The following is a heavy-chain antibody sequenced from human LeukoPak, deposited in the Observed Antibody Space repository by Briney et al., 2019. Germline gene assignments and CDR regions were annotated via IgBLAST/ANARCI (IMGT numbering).Heavy chain of an antibody. J-gene: IGHJ4*02. CDR2: TYYSGST. Sequence: SETLSLTCTVSGGSISNYYWGWIRQPPGKGLEWIGYTYYSGSTNYNPSLKSRVIISVDTSKNQFSLKLSSVAAADTAVYYCARDYGDYFDYWGQGTLVTVSS. CDR3: ARDYGDYFDY. D-gene: IGHD4-17*01. CDR1: GGSISNYY. V-gene: IGHV4-59*01.